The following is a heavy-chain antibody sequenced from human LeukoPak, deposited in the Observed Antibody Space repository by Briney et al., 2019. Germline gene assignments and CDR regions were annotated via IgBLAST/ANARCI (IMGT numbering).Heavy chain of an antibody. J-gene: IGHJ4*02. D-gene: IGHD6-13*01. V-gene: IGHV4-34*01. CDR2: INHSGST. Sequence: PSETLSLTCAVYGGSFSGYYWSWIRQPPGKGLEWIGEINHSGSTNYNPSLKSRVTISVDTSKNQFSLKLSSVTAADTAVYYCARDSSGISAAGHYWGQGTLVTVSS. CDR1: GGSFSGYY. CDR3: ARDSSGISAAGHY.